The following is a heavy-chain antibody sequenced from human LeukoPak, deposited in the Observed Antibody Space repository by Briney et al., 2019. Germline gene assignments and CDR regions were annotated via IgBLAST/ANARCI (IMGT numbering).Heavy chain of an antibody. J-gene: IGHJ4*02. CDR1: GYSLTSHD. Sequence: GASVKVSCKASGYSLTSHDINWVRQAPGQGLDWMGWMNPNSGYTGYAQKFQGRVTFTRNPSINTAYTELSSLRSEDTAVYFCARGEYYGSGSWGYWGQGTLVTVSS. V-gene: IGHV1-8*03. CDR2: MNPNSGYT. D-gene: IGHD3-10*01. CDR3: ARGEYYGSGSWGY.